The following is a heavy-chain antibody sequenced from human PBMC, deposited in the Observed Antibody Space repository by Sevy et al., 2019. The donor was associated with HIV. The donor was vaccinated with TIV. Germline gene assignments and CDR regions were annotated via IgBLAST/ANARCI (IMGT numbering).Heavy chain of an antibody. CDR1: GGTFSSYA. J-gene: IGHJ4*02. Sequence: ASVKVSCKASGGTFSSYAISWVRQAPGQGLEWMGGIIPIFGTANYAQKFQGRVTITADESTTTTYMELRSLRSEDTAVYFCAAGITSMFGGGYYFDYWGQGTLVTVSS. CDR2: IIPIFGTA. CDR3: AAGITSMFGGGYYFDY. D-gene: IGHD5-18*01. V-gene: IGHV1-69*13.